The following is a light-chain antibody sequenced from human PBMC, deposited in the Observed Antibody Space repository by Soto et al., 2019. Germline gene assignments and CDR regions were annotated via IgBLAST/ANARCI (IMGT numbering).Light chain of an antibody. CDR2: GAS. J-gene: IGKJ5*01. CDR3: QQRSNWPPIT. Sequence: EIVLTQSPGTLSLSPGERATLSCRASQTVSASYLVWYQQKPGQAPRLLIDGASSRATGVPDRFSGSGSGTDFTLTISRLEPEDFAVYYCQQRSNWPPITFGQGTRLEIK. CDR1: QTVSASY. V-gene: IGKV3D-20*02.